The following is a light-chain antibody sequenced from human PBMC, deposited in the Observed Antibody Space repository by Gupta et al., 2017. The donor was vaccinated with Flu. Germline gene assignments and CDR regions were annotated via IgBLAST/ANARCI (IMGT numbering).Light chain of an antibody. J-gene: IGKJ1*01. CDR1: QSASSSY. Sequence: ELVLTQSPGTLSLSPGERATLSCTASQSASSSYLAWYQQKTGQAPRLLIYDASTRATGIPDRISGSGSGTDFTRTISSLEPEDFSVYYCQLYGRTPPWTFGQGTQVDIK. V-gene: IGKV3-20*01. CDR3: QLYGRTPPWT. CDR2: DAS.